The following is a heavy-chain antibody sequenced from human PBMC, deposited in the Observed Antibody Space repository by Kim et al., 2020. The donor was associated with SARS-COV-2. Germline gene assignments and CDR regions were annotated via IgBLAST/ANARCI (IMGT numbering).Heavy chain of an antibody. Sequence: SETLSLTCTVSGDSISTYYWSWIRQPPGKGLEWIGYIYYSGSTNYNPSLKSRVTISVDTSKNQFSLKLSSVIAADTAVYYCARHRRRDGYIDFDYWGQGT. CDR2: IYYSGST. CDR1: GDSISTYY. D-gene: IGHD5-12*01. J-gene: IGHJ4*02. V-gene: IGHV4-59*01. CDR3: ARHRRRDGYIDFDY.